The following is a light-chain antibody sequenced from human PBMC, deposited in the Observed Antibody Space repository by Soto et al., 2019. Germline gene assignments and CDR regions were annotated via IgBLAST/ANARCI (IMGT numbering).Light chain of an antibody. Sequence: QSALTQPPSASGSPGQSFTISCTGTSRDVGGYDYVSWYQQRPGKAPKLLIHEVTKRPSGVPDRFSGSKSGNTASLTVSGLQAEDEADSYCSSYAGSTLYVFGTGTKVTVL. CDR2: EVT. CDR1: SRDVGGYDY. CDR3: SSYAGSTLYV. V-gene: IGLV2-8*01. J-gene: IGLJ1*01.